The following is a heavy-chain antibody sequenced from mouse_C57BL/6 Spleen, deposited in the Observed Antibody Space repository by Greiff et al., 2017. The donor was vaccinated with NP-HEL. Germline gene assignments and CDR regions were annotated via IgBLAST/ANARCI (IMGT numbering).Heavy chain of an antibody. J-gene: IGHJ1*03. V-gene: IGHV1-63*01. CDR1: GYTFTNYW. CDR3: ARGGSNWDRYFDV. Sequence: VQLQQSGAELVRPGTSVKMSCKASGYTFTNYWIGWAKQRPGHGLEWIGDIYPGGGYTNYNEKFKGKATLTADKSSSTAYMQFSSLTSEDSAIYYCARGGSNWDRYFDVWGTGTTVTVSS. D-gene: IGHD4-1*01. CDR2: IYPGGGYT.